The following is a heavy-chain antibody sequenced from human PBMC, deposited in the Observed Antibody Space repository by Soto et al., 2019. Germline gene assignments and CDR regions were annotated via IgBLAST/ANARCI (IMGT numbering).Heavy chain of an antibody. CDR2: IIPILGIA. Sequence: QVQLVQSGAEVKKPGSSVKVSCKASGGTFSSYTISWVRQAPGQGLEWMGRIIPILGIANYAQKFQGRVTLTADKSTSTAYMELSSLRSEDTAVYYCARYCSGGSCYLQPWGQGTLVTVSS. J-gene: IGHJ5*02. CDR1: GGTFSSYT. D-gene: IGHD2-15*01. V-gene: IGHV1-69*02. CDR3: ARYCSGGSCYLQP.